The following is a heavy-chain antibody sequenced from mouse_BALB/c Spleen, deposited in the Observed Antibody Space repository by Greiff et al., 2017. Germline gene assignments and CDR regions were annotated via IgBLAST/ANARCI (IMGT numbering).Heavy chain of an antibody. J-gene: IGHJ4*01. CDR1: GFTFSDYY. D-gene: IGHD1-1*01. CDR3: ARDRGITTRGYAMDY. Sequence: DVKLVESGGGLVKPGGSLKLSCAASGFTFSDYYMYWVRQTPEKRLEWVATISDGGSYTYYPDSVKGRFTISRDNAKNNLYLQMSSLKSDDTAMYYCARDRGITTRGYAMDYWGQGTSVTVSS. CDR2: ISDGGSYT. V-gene: IGHV5-4*02.